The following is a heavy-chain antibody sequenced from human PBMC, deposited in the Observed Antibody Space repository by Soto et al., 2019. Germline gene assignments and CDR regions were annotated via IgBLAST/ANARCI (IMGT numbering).Heavy chain of an antibody. V-gene: IGHV1-18*01. CDR3: AVGAMFRGIIVWVDP. Sequence: QVQLVQSGAEVKKPGASVRVSCKASGYTFTSYGISWVRQAPGQGLEWMGWISANNGNTYYAQNLQGRVTMTTVTFAATASMELSSLTSDATAMYYCAVGAMFRGIIVWVDPWGQGTLVTVSS. J-gene: IGHJ5*02. CDR2: ISANNGNT. CDR1: GYTFTSYG. D-gene: IGHD3-10*01.